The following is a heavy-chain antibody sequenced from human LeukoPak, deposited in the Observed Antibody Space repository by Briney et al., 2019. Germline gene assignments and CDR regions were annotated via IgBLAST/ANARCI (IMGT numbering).Heavy chain of an antibody. CDR1: GFTFSSYW. Sequence: AGGSLRLSCAASGFTFSSYWMSWVRQAPGQGLEWVANIKQDGSEKYYVDSVKGRFTISRDNAKNSLYLQMNSLRAEDTAVYYCARFGSDYDFWSGYSTFDYWGQGTLVTVSS. V-gene: IGHV3-7*01. CDR2: IKQDGSEK. J-gene: IGHJ4*02. CDR3: ARFGSDYDFWSGYSTFDY. D-gene: IGHD3-3*01.